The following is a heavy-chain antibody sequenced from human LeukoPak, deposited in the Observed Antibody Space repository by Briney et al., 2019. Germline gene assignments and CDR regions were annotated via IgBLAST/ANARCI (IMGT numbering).Heavy chain of an antibody. Sequence: GESLKISCKASGFSFTIYWIGWVRQMPGKGLEWMGIVYPGDSDTRYNPSFQGHVTITADKSISTAYLQWSSLKASDTAMYYCARLEGLSVSPYGTFDIWGQGTMVTVSS. CDR2: VYPGDSDT. D-gene: IGHD3-10*01. J-gene: IGHJ3*02. CDR3: ARLEGLSVSPYGTFDI. CDR1: GFSFTIYW. V-gene: IGHV5-51*01.